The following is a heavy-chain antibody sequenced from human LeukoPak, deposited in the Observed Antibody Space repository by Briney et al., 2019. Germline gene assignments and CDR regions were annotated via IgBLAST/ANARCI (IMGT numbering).Heavy chain of an antibody. J-gene: IGHJ3*02. D-gene: IGHD6-19*01. V-gene: IGHV1-2*02. Sequence: ASVKVSCKASGYTFTGYYIHWVRLAPGQGLEWMGWINPNSGGTNYAQKFQGRVTMTRDTSISTAYMELSRLRSDDTAVYYCARDNDWQWLVQDAFDIWGQGTMVTVSS. CDR3: ARDNDWQWLVQDAFDI. CDR2: INPNSGGT. CDR1: GYTFTGYY.